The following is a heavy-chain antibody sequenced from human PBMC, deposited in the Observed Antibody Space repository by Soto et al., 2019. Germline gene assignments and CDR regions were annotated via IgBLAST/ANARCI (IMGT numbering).Heavy chain of an antibody. CDR2: ISSSSTTI. Sequence: GGSLRLSCAASGFTFRSYSMNWVRQAPGKGLEWISYISSSSTTIYYGDSVKGRFTISRDNARNSLYLQMNSLRDEDTAVYYCARLIIVTGGEAFDIWGQGTMVTVSS. CDR1: GFTFRSYS. D-gene: IGHD2-2*01. V-gene: IGHV3-48*02. CDR3: ARLIIVTGGEAFDI. J-gene: IGHJ3*02.